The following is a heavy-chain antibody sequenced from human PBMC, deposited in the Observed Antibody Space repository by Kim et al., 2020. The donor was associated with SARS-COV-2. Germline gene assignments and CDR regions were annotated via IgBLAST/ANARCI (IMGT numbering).Heavy chain of an antibody. V-gene: IGHV4-34*01. J-gene: IGHJ4*02. D-gene: IGHD2-21*02. CDR3: AIRYCGGDCYVGY. CDR2: INHSGST. Sequence: SETLSLTCAVYGGSFSGYYWSWIRQPPGKGLEWIGEINHSGSTNYNPSLKSRVTISVDTSKNQFSLKLSSVTAADTAVYYCAIRYCGGDCYVGYWGQGTLVTVSS. CDR1: GGSFSGYY.